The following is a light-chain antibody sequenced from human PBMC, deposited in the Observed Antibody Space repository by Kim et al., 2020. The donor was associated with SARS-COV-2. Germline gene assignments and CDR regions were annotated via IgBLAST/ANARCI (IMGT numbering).Light chain of an antibody. V-gene: IGKV3-15*01. CDR2: GAS. J-gene: IGKJ1*01. Sequence: EIVMTQSPATLSVSPGDTATLSCRASQSVDSNLAWYQQKAGQAPRLLIFGASTRATSFPARFSGSGSGTEFTLTISSLQSEDFAVYYCQQYNNWPRTFGQGTKVEIK. CDR3: QQYNNWPRT. CDR1: QSVDSN.